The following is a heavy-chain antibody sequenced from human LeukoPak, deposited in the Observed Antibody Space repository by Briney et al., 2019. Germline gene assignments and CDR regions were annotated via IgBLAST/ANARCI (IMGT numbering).Heavy chain of an antibody. Sequence: GGSLRPSCAASGFTFSSYWMSWVRQAPGKGLEWVANIKQDGSEKYYVDSVKGRFTISRDNAKNSLYLQMNSLRAEDTAVYYCARSSKRDCSAGSCSYDYGMDVWGQGTTVTVSS. CDR3: ARSSKRDCSAGSCSYDYGMDV. J-gene: IGHJ6*02. D-gene: IGHD2-15*01. CDR1: GFTFSSYW. CDR2: IKQDGSEK. V-gene: IGHV3-7*03.